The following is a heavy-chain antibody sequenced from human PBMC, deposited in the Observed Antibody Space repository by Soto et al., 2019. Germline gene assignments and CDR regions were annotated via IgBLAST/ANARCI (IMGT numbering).Heavy chain of an antibody. Sequence: GESLKISCKGSGYSFTNYLISCVRQMPGKGLEWMVVIFPGDSDIRYSPSFQGQVTISADKSISTAYLQWPSLKASDTAMYYCARHGXPPKYXYYQYGLDVLGQGSXVNVXS. J-gene: IGHJ6*02. CDR2: IFPGDSDI. CDR1: GYSFTNYL. V-gene: IGHV5-51*01. CDR3: ARHGXPPKYXYYQYGLDV.